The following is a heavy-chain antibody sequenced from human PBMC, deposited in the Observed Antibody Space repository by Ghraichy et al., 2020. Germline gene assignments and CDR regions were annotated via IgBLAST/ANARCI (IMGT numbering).Heavy chain of an antibody. V-gene: IGHV3-53*01. CDR1: GFTVSSKY. CDR3: AGGPLGFFDL. J-gene: IGHJ2*01. CDR2: FYTAGYA. Sequence: GESLNISCRASGFTVSSKYMSWVRQAPGKGLEWVSIFYTAGYAYYADSVKGRFTLSRDSSENTLFLQMNSLRAEDTAMYYCAGGPLGFFDLWGRGTLVTVSS.